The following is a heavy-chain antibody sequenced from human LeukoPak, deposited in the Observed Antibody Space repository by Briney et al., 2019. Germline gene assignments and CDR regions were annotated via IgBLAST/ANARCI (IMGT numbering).Heavy chain of an antibody. CDR1: GYTLTELS. CDR2: FDPEDGET. D-gene: IGHD6-19*01. J-gene: IGHJ4*02. CDR3: ATSPPGYSSGWYDY. V-gene: IGHV1-24*01. Sequence: ASVKVSCKVSGYTLTELSMHWVRQAPGKGLEWMGGFDPEDGETTSAQQFQGRLTMTADTSTDPAYMEPSSLRSEDTAVYYCATSPPGYSSGWYDYWGQGTLVTVSS.